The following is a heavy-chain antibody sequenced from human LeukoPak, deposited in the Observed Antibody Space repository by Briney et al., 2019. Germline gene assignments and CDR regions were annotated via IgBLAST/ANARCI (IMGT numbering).Heavy chain of an antibody. D-gene: IGHD2-21*01. V-gene: IGHV4-34*01. CDR3: ARPGLAYCGADCYSTEGYYFDY. CDR2: INHGGST. Sequence: SETLSLTCAVYGENFSIYFYSWIHQPPGKGLEWIGEINHGGSTSYNPSLKSRVTISVDTSKNQFSLRLSSVTAADTAMYYCARPGLAYCGADCYSTEGYYFDYWSQGTLVTVSS. J-gene: IGHJ4*02. CDR1: GENFSIYF.